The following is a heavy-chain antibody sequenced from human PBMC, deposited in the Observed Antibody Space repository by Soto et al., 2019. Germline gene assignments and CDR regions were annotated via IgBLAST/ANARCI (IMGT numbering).Heavy chain of an antibody. J-gene: IGHJ3*02. CDR3: ATDRVAFDM. CDR2: IKPKSGGT. CDR1: GYTFTGYY. Sequence: GASVKVSCKASGYTFTGYYIHWVRQAPGQGLEWMGWIKPKSGGTNYAEKFQGRVSMTGDTSITTAYLELSSLTSDDTAVYYCATDRVAFDMWGQGTKVTVSS. V-gene: IGHV1-2*02. D-gene: IGHD3-22*01.